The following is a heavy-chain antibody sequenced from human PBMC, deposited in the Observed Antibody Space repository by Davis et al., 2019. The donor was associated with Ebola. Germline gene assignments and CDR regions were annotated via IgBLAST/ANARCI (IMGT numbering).Heavy chain of an antibody. CDR2: ISSSSNYI. V-gene: IGHV3-21*04. Sequence: GESLKISCAASGFTFSSYSMNWVRQAPGKGLEWVSSISSSSNYIYYADSVKGRFTISRDNAKNSLYLQMNSLRAEDTAVYYCARGYSSGWVFDYWGQGTLVTVSS. CDR1: GFTFSSYS. CDR3: ARGYSSGWVFDY. D-gene: IGHD6-19*01. J-gene: IGHJ4*02.